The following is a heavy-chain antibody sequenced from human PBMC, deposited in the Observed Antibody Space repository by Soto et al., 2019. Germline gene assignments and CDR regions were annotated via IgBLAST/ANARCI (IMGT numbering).Heavy chain of an antibody. D-gene: IGHD3-10*01. CDR3: ARDNYAYYYSSGSYPSPTDV. J-gene: IGHJ6*02. V-gene: IGHV3-33*01. CDR2: IWYDGSNK. Sequence: LRLSCAASGFTFSSYGMHWVRQAPGKGLEWVAVIWYDGSNKYYADSVKGRFTISRDNSKNTLYLQMNSLRAEDTAVYYCARDNYAYYYSSGSYPSPTDVWGQGTTVTVSS. CDR1: GFTFSSYG.